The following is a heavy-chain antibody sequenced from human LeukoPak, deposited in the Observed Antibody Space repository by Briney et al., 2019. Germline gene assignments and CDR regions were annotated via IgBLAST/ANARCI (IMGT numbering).Heavy chain of an antibody. V-gene: IGHV3-23*01. CDR1: GFTFSSYV. J-gene: IGHJ4*02. Sequence: PGGSLRLSCVASGFTFSSYVMNWVRRAPGKGLEWVSAITAIRGSTYYADSVKGRFTISSDNPKNTLYLQMDSLRAEGTAVYYCAKDQRTGYYYDSSGYFDYWGQGTLVTVSS. CDR3: AKDQRTGYYYDSSGYFDY. CDR2: ITAIRGST. D-gene: IGHD3-22*01.